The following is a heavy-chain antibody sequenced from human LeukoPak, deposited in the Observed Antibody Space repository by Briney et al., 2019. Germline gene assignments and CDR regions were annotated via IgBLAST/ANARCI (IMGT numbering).Heavy chain of an antibody. CDR3: ARVSDISVAAYFDY. D-gene: IGHD6-19*01. J-gene: IGHJ4*02. CDR1: GFTFADYA. CDR2: ISWNSGNI. V-gene: IGHV3-9*01. Sequence: GGSLRLSCAASGFTFADYAMHWVRQTPGKGLEWVSGISWNSGNIDYADSVKGRFTISRDNAKNSLYLQMNSLRAEDTALYYCARVSDISVAAYFDYWGQGTLVTVSS.